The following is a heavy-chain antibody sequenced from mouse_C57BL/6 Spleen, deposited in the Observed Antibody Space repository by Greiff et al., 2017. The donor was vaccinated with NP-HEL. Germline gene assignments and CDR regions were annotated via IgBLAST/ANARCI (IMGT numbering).Heavy chain of an antibody. CDR1: GYTFTDYE. V-gene: IGHV1-15*01. J-gene: IGHJ3*01. CDR3: TRHDGYYPFSY. D-gene: IGHD2-3*01. Sequence: LKQSGAELVRPGASVTLSCKASGYTFTDYEMHWVKQTPVHGLEWIGAIDPETGGTAYNQKFKGKAILTADKSSSTAYMELRSLTSEDSAVYYCTRHDGYYPFSYWGQGTLVTVSA. CDR2: IDPETGGT.